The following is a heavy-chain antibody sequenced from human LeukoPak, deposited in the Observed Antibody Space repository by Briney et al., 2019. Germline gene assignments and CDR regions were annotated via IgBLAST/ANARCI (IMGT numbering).Heavy chain of an antibody. D-gene: IGHD6-6*01. J-gene: IGHJ4*02. CDR3: AKIEYSRSSLSYFDY. V-gene: IGHV3-7*01. CDR1: GFTFSTYW. CDR2: IKQDGNEK. Sequence: PGGSLRLPCAASGFTFSTYWMSWVRQAPGKGLEWVANIKQDGNEKYYVDSVKGRFTISRDDAKNSLCLQMNGLRAEDTAVYYCAKIEYSRSSLSYFDYWGQGTLVTVSS.